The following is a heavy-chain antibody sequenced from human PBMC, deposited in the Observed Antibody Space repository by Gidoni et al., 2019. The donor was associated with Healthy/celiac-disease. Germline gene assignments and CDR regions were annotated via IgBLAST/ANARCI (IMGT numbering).Heavy chain of an antibody. CDR3: ARTVYYYDSSGYYYSGGGMQALFDY. CDR2: IIPIFGTA. V-gene: IGHV1-69*01. D-gene: IGHD3-22*01. J-gene: IGHJ4*02. Sequence: QVQLVQSGAEVKKPGSSVKVSCKASGGTFSSYALSWVRQAPGQGLEWMGGIIPIFGTANYAQKFQGRVTITADESTSTAYMERSSLRSEDTAVYYCARTVYYYDSSGYYYSGGGMQALFDYWGQGTLVTVSS. CDR1: GGTFSSYA.